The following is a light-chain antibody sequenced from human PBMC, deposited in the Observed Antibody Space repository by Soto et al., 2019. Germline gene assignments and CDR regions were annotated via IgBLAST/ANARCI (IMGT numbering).Light chain of an antibody. CDR1: QSVSSSY. CDR2: GAS. V-gene: IGKV3-20*01. J-gene: IGKJ4*02. Sequence: EFVLTQSPGTLSLSPGERATLSCRASQSVSSSYLAWYQQKPGQAPRLLTYGASSRATGIPDRFSGSGSGTDFTLTISRLEPEDFAVYYCQQYGLSLLTFGGGTKVDIK. CDR3: QQYGLSLLT.